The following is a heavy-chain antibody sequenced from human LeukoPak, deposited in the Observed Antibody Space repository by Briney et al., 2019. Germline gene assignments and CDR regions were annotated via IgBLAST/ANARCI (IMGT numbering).Heavy chain of an antibody. CDR3: ARWGLGYSYGQALFDY. D-gene: IGHD5-18*01. V-gene: IGHV1-69*13. Sequence: GASVKVSCKASGGTFSSYAISWVRQAPGQGLEWMGGFIPIFGTANYAQKFQGRVTITADESTSTAYMELSSLRSEDTAVYYCARWGLGYSYGQALFDYWGQGTLVTVSS. CDR2: FIPIFGTA. CDR1: GGTFSSYA. J-gene: IGHJ4*02.